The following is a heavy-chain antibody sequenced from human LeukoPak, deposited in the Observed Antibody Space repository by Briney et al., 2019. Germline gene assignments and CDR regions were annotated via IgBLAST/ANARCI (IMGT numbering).Heavy chain of an antibody. CDR1: GYSFTSYW. CDR2: IYPGDSDT. V-gene: IGHV5-51*01. J-gene: IGHJ4*02. D-gene: IGHD6-13*01. CDR3: ARHGQSGRYSSSWCGNY. Sequence: GESLKISCKGSGYSFTSYWIGWVRQMPGKGLEWMGIIYPGDSDTRYSPSFQGQVTISADKSISTAYLQWSSLKASDTAMYYCARHGQSGRYSSSWCGNYWGQGTLVTVSS.